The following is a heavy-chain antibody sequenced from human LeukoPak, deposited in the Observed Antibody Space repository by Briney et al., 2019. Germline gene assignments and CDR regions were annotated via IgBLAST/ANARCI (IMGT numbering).Heavy chain of an antibody. V-gene: IGHV1-2*02. Sequence: ASVRVSCKASGYTFTGYYMHWVRQAPGQGLEWMGLINPNSGGTNYAQKFQGRVTMTRDTSISTAYMELSRLRSDDTAVYYCARADCSGGSCSPDYWGQGTLVTVSS. CDR2: INPNSGGT. D-gene: IGHD2-15*01. CDR3: ARADCSGGSCSPDY. J-gene: IGHJ4*02. CDR1: GYTFTGYY.